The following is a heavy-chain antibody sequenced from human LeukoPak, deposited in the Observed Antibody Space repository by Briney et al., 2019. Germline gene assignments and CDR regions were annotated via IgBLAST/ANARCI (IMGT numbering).Heavy chain of an antibody. CDR2: INQDGSKE. D-gene: IGHD3-16*01. CDR3: VRDGGVSGYVLLDY. Sequence: PGGSLRLSCAASGFTFSNYWMTWVRQAPGKGLEWVAHINQDGSKEYYMDSVKARFTISRDNAKNSLSLQMNSLRAEDTAVYYCVRDGGVSGYVLLDYWGKGPWVTVSS. J-gene: IGHJ4*02. V-gene: IGHV3-7*01. CDR1: GFTFSNYW.